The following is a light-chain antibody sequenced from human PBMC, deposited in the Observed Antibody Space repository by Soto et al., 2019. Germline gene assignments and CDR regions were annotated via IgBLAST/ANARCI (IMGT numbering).Light chain of an antibody. V-gene: IGKV1-39*01. J-gene: IGKJ1*01. Sequence: DIQMTQSPSSLSASVGDRVTITCRASQSISSYLNWYQQKPGQAPKLLIYAATSLQSGVPSRFSGGGYRTDFTISIISLQLKDFATYYYQQSDSNPPWTLGNGTKMESK. CDR3: QQSDSNPPWT. CDR2: AAT. CDR1: QSISSY.